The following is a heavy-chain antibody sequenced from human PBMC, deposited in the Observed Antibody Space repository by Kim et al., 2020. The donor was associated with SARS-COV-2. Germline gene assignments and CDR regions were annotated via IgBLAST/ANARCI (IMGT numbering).Heavy chain of an antibody. D-gene: IGHD6-19*01. V-gene: IGHV1-2*06. J-gene: IGHJ6*02. CDR2: INPNSGGT. CDR3: ASGGVAVAGIQTDYYGMDV. CDR1: GYTFTGYY. Sequence: ASVKVSCKASGYTFTGYYMHWVRQAPGQGLEWMGRINPNSGGTNYAQKFQGRVTMTRDTSISTAYMELSRLRSDDTAVYYCASGGVAVAGIQTDYYGMDVWGQGTTVTVSS.